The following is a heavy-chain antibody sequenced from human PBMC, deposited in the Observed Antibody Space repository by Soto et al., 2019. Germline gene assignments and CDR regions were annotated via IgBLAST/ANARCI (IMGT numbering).Heavy chain of an antibody. CDR3: ARVESDFSALYYYYMDV. J-gene: IGHJ6*03. CDR1: GGSISSYY. V-gene: IGHV4-59*01. CDR2: IYYSGST. Sequence: SETLSLTCTVSGGSISSYYWSWIRQPPGKGLEWIGYIYYSGSTNYNPSLKSRVTISVETSKNQFSLKLSCVTAADTAVYYCARVESDFSALYYYYMDVWGKGTTVTVSS.